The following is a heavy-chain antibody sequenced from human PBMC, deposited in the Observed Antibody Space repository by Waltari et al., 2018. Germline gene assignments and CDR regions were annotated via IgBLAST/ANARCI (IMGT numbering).Heavy chain of an antibody. J-gene: IGHJ4*02. CDR3: VRSNYYFDY. V-gene: IGHV3-74*01. Sequence: EVLLVESGGDLVKPGGSLRLSCAASGFTFRSFWILWIRQRPGGGLEWVSRIDFDGTNINYADFAEGRFTISRDNAKDTLYLQMNDLTAEDTAVYYCVRSNYYFDYWGQGTLVTVSS. CDR2: IDFDGTNI. CDR1: GFTFRSFW.